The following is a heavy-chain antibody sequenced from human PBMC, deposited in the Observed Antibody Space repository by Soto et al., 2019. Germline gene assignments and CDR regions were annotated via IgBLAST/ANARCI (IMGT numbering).Heavy chain of an antibody. Sequence: PGGSLRLSCTVLGFTLTNENMNWVRQAPGKGLEWVSSISSRSTFINYADSVKGRFTISRDNDKGLVYLQMNSLRAEDTAVYYCARDSRNRNLFDYWRQGTPVTVSS. V-gene: IGHV3-21*06. D-gene: IGHD2-2*01. CDR2: ISSRSTFI. CDR3: ARDSRNRNLFDY. J-gene: IGHJ4*02. CDR1: GFTLTNEN.